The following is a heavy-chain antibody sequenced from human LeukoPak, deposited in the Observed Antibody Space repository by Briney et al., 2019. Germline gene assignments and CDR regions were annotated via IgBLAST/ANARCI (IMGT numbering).Heavy chain of an antibody. CDR2: VSYEGSTV. V-gene: IGHV3-30*18. J-gene: IGHJ5*02. CDR3: TKEGLGSGTFSAWFDL. Sequence: GGSLRLSCAASGFTFSSYGMHWVRQAPGKGLEWVAVVSYEGSTVYYADSVKGRFTISGDNSKNTLYLQMNSLRVEDTAVYYCTKEGLGSGTFSAWFDLWGQGTLVTVSS. CDR1: GFTFSSYG. D-gene: IGHD3-10*01.